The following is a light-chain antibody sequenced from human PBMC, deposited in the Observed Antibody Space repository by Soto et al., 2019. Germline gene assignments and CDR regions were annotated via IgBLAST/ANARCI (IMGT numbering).Light chain of an antibody. CDR1: QDIRND. V-gene: IGKV1-39*01. CDR3: QQSYNSPPIT. CDR2: AAS. Sequence: DITITQSPSALSVSVGDRVTITCRASQDIRNDLGWFQQRPGKAPRRLIYAASTLQSGVPSRFRGSGSGTDFTLTISSLQPEDFATYYCQQSYNSPPITFGQGTRLAIK. J-gene: IGKJ5*01.